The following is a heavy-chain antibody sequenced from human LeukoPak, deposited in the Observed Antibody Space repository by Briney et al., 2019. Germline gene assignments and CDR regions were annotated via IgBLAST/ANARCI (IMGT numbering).Heavy chain of an antibody. V-gene: IGHV3-74*01. CDR2: ISSDGSST. CDR3: ARVERYFDWFGGWDYYYYGMDV. J-gene: IGHJ6*02. CDR1: GFTFSSYA. Sequence: GGSLRLSCAASGFTFSSYAMSWVRQAPGKGLGWVSRISSDGSSTSYADSVKGRFTISRDNAKNTLYLQMNSLRAEDTAVYYCARVERYFDWFGGWDYYYYGMDVWGQGTTVTVSS. D-gene: IGHD3-9*01.